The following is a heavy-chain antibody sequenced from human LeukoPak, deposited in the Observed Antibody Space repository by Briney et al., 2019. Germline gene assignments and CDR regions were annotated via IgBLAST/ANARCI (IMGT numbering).Heavy chain of an antibody. CDR1: GFTFSSYS. J-gene: IGHJ3*02. D-gene: IGHD2-2*01. CDR3: ARGIPARDAFDI. V-gene: IGHV3-21*01. Sequence: GGSLRLSCAASGFTFSSYSMNWVSQAPGKGLEWVTSISSSSSYIYYADSVKGRFTVSRDNAKNSLYLQMNSLRAEDTAVYYCARGIPARDAFDIWGQGTMVTVSS. CDR2: ISSSSSYI.